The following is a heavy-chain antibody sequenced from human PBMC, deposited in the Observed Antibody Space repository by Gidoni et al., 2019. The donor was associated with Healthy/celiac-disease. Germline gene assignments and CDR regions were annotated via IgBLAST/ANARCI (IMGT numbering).Heavy chain of an antibody. D-gene: IGHD3-16*02. CDR2: INHSGST. Sequence: QVQLQQWGAGLLKPSETLSLNCAVYGGSFSGYYWSWIRQPPGKGLEWIGEINHSGSTNYNPSLKSRVTISVDTSKNQFSLKLSSVTAADTAVYYCARVGLDYVWGSYRQTYYFDYWGQGTLVTVSS. CDR3: ARVGLDYVWGSYRQTYYFDY. J-gene: IGHJ4*02. CDR1: GGSFSGYY. V-gene: IGHV4-34*01.